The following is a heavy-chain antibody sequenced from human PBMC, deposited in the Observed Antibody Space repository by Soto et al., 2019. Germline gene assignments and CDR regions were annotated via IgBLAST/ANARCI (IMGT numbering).Heavy chain of an antibody. CDR1: GFTFSSYA. CDR3: ARDHKGIAALGYFDY. CDR2: ISYDGSNK. Sequence: QVQLVESGGGVVQPGRSLRLSCAASGFTFSSYAMHWVRQSPGKWLEWVAVISYDGSNKYYADSVKGRFTISRDNSKNTLYLQMNSLRAEDTAVYYCARDHKGIAALGYFDYWGQGTLVTVSS. V-gene: IGHV3-30-3*01. J-gene: IGHJ4*02. D-gene: IGHD6-25*01.